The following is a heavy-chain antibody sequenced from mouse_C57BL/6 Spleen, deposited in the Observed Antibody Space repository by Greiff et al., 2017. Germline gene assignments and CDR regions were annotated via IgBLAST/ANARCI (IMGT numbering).Heavy chain of an antibody. V-gene: IGHV5-16*01. CDR3: ARDRDFVGYFDV. J-gene: IGHJ1*03. D-gene: IGHD3-1*01. CDR2: INYDGSST. CDR1: GFTFSDYY. Sequence: EVHLVESEGGLVQPGSSMKLSCTASGFTFSDYYMAWVRQVPEKGLEWVANINYDGSSTYYLDSLKSRFIISRDNAKNILSLQMSSLKSEDTATYYCARDRDFVGYFDVWGTGTTVTVSS.